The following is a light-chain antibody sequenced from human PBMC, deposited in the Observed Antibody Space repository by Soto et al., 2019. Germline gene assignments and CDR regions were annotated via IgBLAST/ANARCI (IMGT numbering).Light chain of an antibody. J-gene: IGKJ1*01. Sequence: LVLTPSPGSLSLSPGEIAALPGRASQSVSNSYLAWYQQKPGQAPRLLIYAASTRATGIPARFSGSGSGTDFTLTISRLEPEDFAVYHCHQYGSAPRTFGQGTKVDTK. V-gene: IGKV3-20*01. CDR1: QSVSNSY. CDR2: AAS. CDR3: HQYGSAPRT.